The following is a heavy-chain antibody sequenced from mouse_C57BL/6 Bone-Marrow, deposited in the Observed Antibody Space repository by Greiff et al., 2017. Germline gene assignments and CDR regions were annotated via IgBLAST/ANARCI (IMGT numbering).Heavy chain of an antibody. D-gene: IGHD2-12*01. CDR3: ARFLRQFAY. Sequence: VQLQQSGPELVKPGASVKISCKASGYAFSRSWMNWVKQRPGKGLEWIGRIYPGDGDTNDNGKFKGKATLTADKSSSTAYMQLCRLPSEDSAVYFCARFLRQFAYWGPGTLVTVSA. CDR2: IYPGDGDT. J-gene: IGHJ3*01. V-gene: IGHV1-82*01. CDR1: GYAFSRSW.